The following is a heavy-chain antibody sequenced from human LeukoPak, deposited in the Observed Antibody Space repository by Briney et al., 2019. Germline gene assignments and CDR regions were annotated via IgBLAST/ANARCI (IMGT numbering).Heavy chain of an antibody. CDR2: ISSSSSYI. CDR3: ARDLGTAMDPN. Sequence: GGSLRLSCAASGFTFSSYSMNWVRQAPGKGLGWVSSISSSSSYIYYADSVKGRFTISRDNAKNSLYLQMNSLRAEDTAVYYCARDLGTAMDPNWGQGALLTVSS. J-gene: IGHJ4*02. D-gene: IGHD5-18*01. CDR1: GFTFSSYS. V-gene: IGHV3-21*01.